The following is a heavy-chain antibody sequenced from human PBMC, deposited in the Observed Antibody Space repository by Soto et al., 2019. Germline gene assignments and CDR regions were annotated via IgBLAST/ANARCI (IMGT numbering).Heavy chain of an antibody. J-gene: IGHJ6*03. D-gene: IGHD5-18*01. Sequence: SVTMDCRFRWFSLHKKKMCVIWIRQPPGKALEWLALIDWDDDKYYSTSLKTRLTISKDTSKNQVVLTMTNMDPVDTATYYCARIMWIQLWKRGCYSVTDVLVKGT. CDR1: WFSLHKKKMC. V-gene: IGHV2-70*01. CDR3: ARIMWIQLWKRGCYSVTDV. CDR2: IDWDDDK.